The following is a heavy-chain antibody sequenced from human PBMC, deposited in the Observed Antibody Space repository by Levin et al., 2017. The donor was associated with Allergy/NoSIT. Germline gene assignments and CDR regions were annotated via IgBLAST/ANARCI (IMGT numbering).Heavy chain of an antibody. Sequence: TSETLSLTCTVSGGSISSSSYYWGWIRQPPGKGLEWIGSIYYSGSTYYNPSLKSRVTISVDTSKNQFSLKLSSVTAADTAVYYCARQGFYYGSGSYDWFDPWGQGTLVTVSS. CDR2: IYYSGST. V-gene: IGHV4-39*01. J-gene: IGHJ5*02. CDR3: ARQGFYYGSGSYDWFDP. CDR1: GGSISSSSYY. D-gene: IGHD3-10*01.